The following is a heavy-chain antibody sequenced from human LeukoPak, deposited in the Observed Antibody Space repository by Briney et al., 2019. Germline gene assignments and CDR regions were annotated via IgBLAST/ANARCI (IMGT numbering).Heavy chain of an antibody. Sequence: SETLSLTCLPGGSISGYYWSWIRQPPGKGLEWIGYIYYSGSIKYNPSLKSRVTISVDTSKNQFSLKLSSVTAADTAVYYCARHQTVADYFDFWGQGALVTVSS. V-gene: IGHV4-59*08. D-gene: IGHD6-19*01. CDR1: GGSISGYY. CDR2: IYYSGSI. J-gene: IGHJ4*02. CDR3: ARHQTVADYFDF.